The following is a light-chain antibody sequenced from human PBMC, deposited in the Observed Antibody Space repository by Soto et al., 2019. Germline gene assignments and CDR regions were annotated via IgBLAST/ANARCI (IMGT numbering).Light chain of an antibody. Sequence: EVVLTQSPATLSLSPGERATLSCRASQSVSIYLAWYQQKPGQAPRLLIYDASSRATGIPARFGGSGSGTDFTLTISSLEPEDFAIYYCQQRMTWPPITFGQGTRLDMK. CDR1: QSVSIY. J-gene: IGKJ5*01. V-gene: IGKV3-11*01. CDR2: DAS. CDR3: QQRMTWPPIT.